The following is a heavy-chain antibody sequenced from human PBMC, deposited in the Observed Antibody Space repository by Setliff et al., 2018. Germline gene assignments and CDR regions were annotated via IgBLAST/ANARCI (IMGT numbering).Heavy chain of an antibody. CDR1: GYTFTNYG. V-gene: IGHV1-18*01. CDR2: IGAYNGNT. Sequence: ASVKVSCKASGYTFTNYGVTWVRQAPGQGLEWMGWIGAYNGNTYNAHKFQGRVTMTSDTSTSTAYMELRSLRSDDTAVYYCARGTIAVAGYFDFWGQGTLVTVSS. D-gene: IGHD6-19*01. CDR3: ARGTIAVAGYFDF. J-gene: IGHJ4*02.